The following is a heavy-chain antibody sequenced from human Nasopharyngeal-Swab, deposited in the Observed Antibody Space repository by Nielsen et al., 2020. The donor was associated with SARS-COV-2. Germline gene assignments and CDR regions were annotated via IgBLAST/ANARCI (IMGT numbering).Heavy chain of an antibody. CDR2: ISGSGGST. Sequence: GASLKISCAASGFTFSSYAMSWVRQAPGKGLEWDSAISGSGGSTYYADSVKGRFTISRDNSKNTLYLQMNSLRAEDTAVYYCAKDGGLTTFPYYFYYGMDVWGQGTTVTVSS. D-gene: IGHD4/OR15-4a*01. CDR3: AKDGGLTTFPYYFYYGMDV. J-gene: IGHJ6*02. V-gene: IGHV3-23*01. CDR1: GFTFSSYA.